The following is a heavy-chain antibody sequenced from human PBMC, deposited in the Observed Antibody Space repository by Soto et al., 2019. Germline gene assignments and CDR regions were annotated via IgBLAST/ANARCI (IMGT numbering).Heavy chain of an antibody. D-gene: IGHD4-17*01. J-gene: IGHJ3*02. V-gene: IGHV1-69*02. Sequence: QVQLVQSGAEVKKPGSSVKVSRKASGGTFSSYTISWVRQAPGQGLEWMGRIIPILGIANYAQKFQGRVTITADKSTSTAYMELSSLRSEDTAVYYCARGGFFGDYGDYDAFDIWGQGTMVTVSS. CDR2: IIPILGIA. CDR1: GGTFSSYT. CDR3: ARGGFFGDYGDYDAFDI.